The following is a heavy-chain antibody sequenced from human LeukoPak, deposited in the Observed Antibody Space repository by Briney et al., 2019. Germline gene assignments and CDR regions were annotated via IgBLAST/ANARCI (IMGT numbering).Heavy chain of an antibody. V-gene: IGHV3-23*01. Sequence: GGSLRLSCAASGFTFSRYVMSWVRQAPGKGLEWVSTITSGGSTYYADSVKGRFTISRDNSKNMLHLQMNSLRADDTAVYYCARDSVQQLADYWGQGTLVTVSS. D-gene: IGHD6-13*01. CDR3: ARDSVQQLADY. J-gene: IGHJ4*02. CDR1: GFTFSRYV. CDR2: ITSGGST.